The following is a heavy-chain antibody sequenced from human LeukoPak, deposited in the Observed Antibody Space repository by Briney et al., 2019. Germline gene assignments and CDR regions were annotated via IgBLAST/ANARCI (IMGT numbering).Heavy chain of an antibody. V-gene: IGHV4-4*07. CDR3: AREVNGDYCDF. CDR2: MQAIGTT. Sequence: SETLSLTCSVSGGSIRTYYWSWIRQSADKGLEYIGRMQAIGTTNCNPSLKSRVTISVDKSKNQFSLKLTSVTAADTAVYFCAREVNGDYCDFWGQGILVTVSS. CDR1: GGSIRTYY. D-gene: IGHD4-17*01. J-gene: IGHJ4*02.